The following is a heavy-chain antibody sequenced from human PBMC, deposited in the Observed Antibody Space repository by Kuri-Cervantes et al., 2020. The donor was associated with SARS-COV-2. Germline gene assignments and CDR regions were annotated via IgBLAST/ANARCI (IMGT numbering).Heavy chain of an antibody. CDR3: ARGGYDSPIFYYDGMDD. CDR2: ISYDGSNK. CDR1: GFTFSSYG. V-gene: IGHV3-30*03. Sequence: GGSLRLSCAASGFTFSSYGMHWVRQAPGKGLEWVAVISYDGSNKYYADSVKGRFTISRDNAKNSLYLQMNSLRDKDTAVYYCARGGYDSPIFYYDGMDDWGQGTTVTVSS. D-gene: IGHD5-12*01. J-gene: IGHJ6*02.